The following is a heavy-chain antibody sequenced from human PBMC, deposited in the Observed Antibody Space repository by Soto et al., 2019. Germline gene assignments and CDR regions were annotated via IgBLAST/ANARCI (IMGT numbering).Heavy chain of an antibody. CDR3: AKDLLSSGGYYSED. V-gene: IGHV3-11*04. CDR2: LSRSGNTI. D-gene: IGHD2-15*01. CDR1: GFTFGDYE. Sequence: QVQLVESGGGLVQPGGSLRLSCAASGFTFGDYEMSWIRQAAGKGPEWVSFLSRSGNTIYYADSVKGRFSISRDNAENSLYLQMESLRVEDTAVYYCAKDLLSSGGYYSEDWGQGTLVTVSS. J-gene: IGHJ4*02.